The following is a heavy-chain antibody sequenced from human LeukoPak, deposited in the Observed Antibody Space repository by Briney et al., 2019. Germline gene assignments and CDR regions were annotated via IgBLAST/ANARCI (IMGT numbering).Heavy chain of an antibody. CDR2: IYYSGST. J-gene: IGHJ4*02. CDR3: ARAYVTPLNHDY. D-gene: IGHD3-16*01. V-gene: IGHV4-59*01. CDR1: GGSISSYY. Sequence: NPSETLSLTCTVSGGSISSYYWSLIRQPPGKGLGWIGYIYYSGSTNYNPSLKSRVTISVDTSKNQFSLKLSSVTAADTAVYYCARAYVTPLNHDYWGQGTLVTVSS.